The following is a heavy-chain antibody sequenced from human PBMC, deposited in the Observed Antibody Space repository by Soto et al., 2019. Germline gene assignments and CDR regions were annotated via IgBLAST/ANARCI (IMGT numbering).Heavy chain of an antibody. V-gene: IGHV3-23*01. D-gene: IGHD3-22*01. CDR3: AKSGYDSSGYHLIDY. CDR1: EFTFSSCA. Sequence: GGSLRLSSAAAEFTFSSCAMTWVSQAPGKGLEWVSAINGGGDRTFHADSVKGRFTISRDNSKNTLYLQMNSLRAEDTAVYYCAKSGYDSSGYHLIDYWGQGTLVTVSS. J-gene: IGHJ4*02. CDR2: INGGGDRT.